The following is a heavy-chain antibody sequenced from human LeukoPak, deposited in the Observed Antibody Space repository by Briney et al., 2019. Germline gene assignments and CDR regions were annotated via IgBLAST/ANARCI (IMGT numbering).Heavy chain of an antibody. D-gene: IGHD3-3*01. CDR2: ISWNSGSI. CDR1: GFTFDDYA. J-gene: IGHJ3*02. Sequence: PGRSLRLSCAASGFTFDDYAMHWVRQAPGKGLEWVSGISWNSGSIGYADSVKGRFTISRDNAKNSLYLRMNSLRAEDMALYYCAKVSLPWSVSQTAFDIWGQGTMVIVSS. V-gene: IGHV3-9*03. CDR3: AKVSLPWSVSQTAFDI.